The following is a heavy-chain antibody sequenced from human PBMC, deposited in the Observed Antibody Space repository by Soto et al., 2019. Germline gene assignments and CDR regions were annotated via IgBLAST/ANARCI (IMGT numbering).Heavy chain of an antibody. J-gene: IGHJ4*02. Sequence: QVQLQESGPGLVKPSETMSLTCTVSGASLTNSYCTWVRRPPGKGLEWIGHIWDYGNTVSNPSLRSRLTMSFDTSRNQVSLKLSSVTATDTAVYYCAGGGGSYSSGWYNDYWGQGILVTVSS. CDR2: IWDYGNT. D-gene: IGHD6-19*01. CDR3: AGGGGSYSSGWYNDY. CDR1: GASLTNSY. V-gene: IGHV4-4*08.